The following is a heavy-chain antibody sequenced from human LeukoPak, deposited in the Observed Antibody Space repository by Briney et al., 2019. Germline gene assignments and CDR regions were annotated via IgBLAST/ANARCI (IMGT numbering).Heavy chain of an antibody. CDR2: IYSGGNT. V-gene: IGHV3-53*01. D-gene: IGHD3-22*01. CDR1: GLTVSSNC. Sequence: GGSLRLSCAASGLTVSSNCMSWVRQAPGKGLEGVSFIYSGGNTYYADSVKGRFTISRDNSKDTVHLQMNSLRAEDTAMYYCARRAGDYSHPYDYWGQGTLVTVSS. CDR3: ARRAGDYSHPYDY. J-gene: IGHJ4*02.